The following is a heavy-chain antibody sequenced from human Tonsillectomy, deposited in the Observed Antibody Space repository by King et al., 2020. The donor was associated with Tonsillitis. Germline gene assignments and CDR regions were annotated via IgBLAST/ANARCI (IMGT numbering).Heavy chain of an antibody. Sequence: VQLVESGGGLVQPGGSLRLSCAASGFTFSSYAMSWVRQAPGKGLEWVSALSGSGGSTYYADSVKGRFTISRDNSKNTRYLQMNSLRAEDTAVYYCAKGDAGGGDGYNFGIDYWGQGTLVTVSS. CDR2: LSGSGGST. J-gene: IGHJ4*02. CDR1: GFTFSSYA. CDR3: AKGDAGGGDGYNFGIDY. V-gene: IGHV3-23*04. D-gene: IGHD5-24*01.